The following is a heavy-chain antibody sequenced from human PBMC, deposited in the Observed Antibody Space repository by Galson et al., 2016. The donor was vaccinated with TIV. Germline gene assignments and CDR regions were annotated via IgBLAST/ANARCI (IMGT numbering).Heavy chain of an antibody. Sequence: SVKVSCKASGYSFTSYGVSWVRQAPGQGLEWMGWISGYNENTYYTQNFQGRVTMTTDTSTSTAYLELRSLRSDDTAVYYCARDPTSSHRVESHYYYYGMDIWGQGATVTVS. J-gene: IGHJ6*02. CDR2: ISGYNENT. CDR1: GYSFTSYG. CDR3: ARDPTSSHRVESHYYYYGMDI. V-gene: IGHV1-18*01. D-gene: IGHD2-21*01.